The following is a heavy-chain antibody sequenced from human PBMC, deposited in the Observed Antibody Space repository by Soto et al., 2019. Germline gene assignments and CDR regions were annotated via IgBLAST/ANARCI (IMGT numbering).Heavy chain of an antibody. D-gene: IGHD6-13*01. V-gene: IGHV3-23*01. CDR2: ITATGDRA. J-gene: IGHJ2*01. CDR1: GLTFRNYA. CDR3: AKDLRGPEAGTWYFDL. Sequence: EVHLLESGGGLVQPGGSLRLSCAASGLTFRNYAMGWVRQAPGKGLEWVSAITATGDRAQYIDSVRGRFTISRDNSQNTLYMQMNSLRAEDTAVYYCAKDLRGPEAGTWYFDLWGRGSLGTVSS.